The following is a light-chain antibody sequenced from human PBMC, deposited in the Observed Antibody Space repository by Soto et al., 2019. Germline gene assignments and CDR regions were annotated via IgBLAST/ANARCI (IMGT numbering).Light chain of an antibody. CDR1: RSIGTY. Sequence: DIQMTQSPSSLSASVGDRVTLACRASRSIGTYLHWYQQKPGKAPNLLIRAASNLQSGVPSRFSGSGSGADFTLTITSLQPEDFATYFCQQTLTAFPTFGQGTKLEIK. CDR3: QQTLTAFPT. V-gene: IGKV1-39*01. J-gene: IGKJ2*01. CDR2: AAS.